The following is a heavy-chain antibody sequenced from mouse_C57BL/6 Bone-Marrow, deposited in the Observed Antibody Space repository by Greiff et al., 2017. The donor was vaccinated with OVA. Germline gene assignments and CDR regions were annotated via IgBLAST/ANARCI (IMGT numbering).Heavy chain of an antibody. CDR2: INPSSGST. CDR1: GYTFTSYT. J-gene: IGHJ4*01. D-gene: IGHD3-2*02. Sequence: VQLQQSGAELARPGASVKMSCKASGYTFTSYTMHWVKQRPGQGLEWIGYINPSSGSTKYKQKFKDKATLTADKSSSTAYMQLGSLTSEDSAVYYCARSPCSAPGAMDYWGQGTSVTVSS. V-gene: IGHV1-4*01. CDR3: ARSPCSAPGAMDY.